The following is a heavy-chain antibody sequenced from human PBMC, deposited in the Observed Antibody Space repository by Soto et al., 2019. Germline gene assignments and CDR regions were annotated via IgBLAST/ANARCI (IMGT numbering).Heavy chain of an antibody. V-gene: IGHV3-66*01. CDR2: IYSGGST. CDR1: GFTVSSNY. J-gene: IGHJ6*03. Sequence: EVQLVESGGGLVQPGGSLRLSCAASGFTVSSNYMRWVRQAPGKGLEWVSVIYSGGSTYYADSVKGRFTISRDNSKNTLYLQMNSLRAEDTAVYYCARDYSSGWLNYMDVWGKGTTVTVSS. D-gene: IGHD6-19*01. CDR3: ARDYSSGWLNYMDV.